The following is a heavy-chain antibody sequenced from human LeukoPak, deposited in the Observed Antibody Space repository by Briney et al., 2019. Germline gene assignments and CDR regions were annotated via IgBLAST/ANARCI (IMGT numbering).Heavy chain of an antibody. Sequence: GGSLRLSCAASGFTFSSYAMSWVRQAPGKGLEWVSAISGSGGSTYYADSVKGRFTISRDNAKNSLYLQMNSLRAEDTAVYYCARGGDYGWFDPWGQGTLVTVSS. CDR2: ISGSGGST. CDR1: GFTFSSYA. V-gene: IGHV3-23*01. D-gene: IGHD4-17*01. J-gene: IGHJ5*02. CDR3: ARGGDYGWFDP.